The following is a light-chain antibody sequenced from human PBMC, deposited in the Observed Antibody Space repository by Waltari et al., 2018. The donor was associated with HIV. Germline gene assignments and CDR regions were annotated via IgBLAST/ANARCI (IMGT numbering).Light chain of an antibody. J-gene: IGLJ1*01. CDR3: CSCPRSGIRYV. CDR2: EVT. Sequence: QSDLTLSATVSRSPGQSITISCTGPTSNVGSDHVVSWYQQHPGEATQLIISEVTKRPSGVSNRFSGSKSGNTASLTISGLQAEDEADYYCCSCPRSGIRYVFGTGTKVTVL. V-gene: IGLV2-23*02. CDR1: TSNVGSDHV.